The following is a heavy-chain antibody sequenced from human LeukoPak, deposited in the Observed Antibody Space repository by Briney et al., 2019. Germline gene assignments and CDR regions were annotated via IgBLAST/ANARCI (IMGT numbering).Heavy chain of an antibody. CDR2: IYPRDGST. V-gene: IGHV1-46*01. CDR1: GYTFTSNY. CDR3: ARDQEGFDY. Sequence: GASVTVSCTASGYTFTSNYIHWMRQAPGQGLEWMGMIYPRDGSTSYAQKFQGRVTVTRDTSTSTVHMELSGLRSEDTAVYYCARDQEGFDYWGQGTLVTVSS. J-gene: IGHJ4*02.